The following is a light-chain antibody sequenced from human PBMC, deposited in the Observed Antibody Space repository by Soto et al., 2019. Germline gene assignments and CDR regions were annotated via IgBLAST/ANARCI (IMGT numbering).Light chain of an antibody. CDR1: QSVISSY. CDR3: QQFGGSLTWT. Sequence: EVVLTQSPGSLSLSPGERATLSCRASQSVISSYLAWYQQKPGQAPRLLIYGASSRATGIPDRFSGSGSGTDFTLTISRLEPEDRAVYYCQQFGGSLTWTFGQGTKVDIK. CDR2: GAS. V-gene: IGKV3-20*01. J-gene: IGKJ1*01.